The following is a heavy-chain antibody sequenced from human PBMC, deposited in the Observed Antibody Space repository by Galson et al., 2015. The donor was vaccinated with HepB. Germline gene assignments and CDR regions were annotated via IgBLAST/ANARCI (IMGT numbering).Heavy chain of an antibody. V-gene: IGHV5-51*01. CDR1: GYSFTSYW. Sequence: QSGAEVKKPGESLKISCKGSGYSFTSYWIGWVRQMPGKGLEWMGIIYPGDSDTRYSPSFQGQVTISADKSISTAYLQWSSLKASDTAMYYCARTSGRDGYKNNWFDPWGQGTLVTVSS. CDR3: ARTSGRDGYKNNWFDP. CDR2: IYPGDSDT. D-gene: IGHD5-24*01. J-gene: IGHJ5*02.